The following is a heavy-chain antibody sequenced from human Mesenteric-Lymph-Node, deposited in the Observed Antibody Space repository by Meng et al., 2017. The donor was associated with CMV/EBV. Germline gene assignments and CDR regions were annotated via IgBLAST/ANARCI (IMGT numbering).Heavy chain of an antibody. Sequence: ASVKVSCKASGYTFTDHYFHWVRQAPGQGLEWMGWIHPKSGGTHYAQKFQGRLIVTGDTFISTGYMELSSLGSDDTAVYYCARDNDWGPDYWGQGTLVTVSS. CDR1: GYTFTDHY. V-gene: IGHV1-2*02. CDR2: IHPKSGGT. CDR3: ARDNDWGPDY. D-gene: IGHD7-27*01. J-gene: IGHJ4*02.